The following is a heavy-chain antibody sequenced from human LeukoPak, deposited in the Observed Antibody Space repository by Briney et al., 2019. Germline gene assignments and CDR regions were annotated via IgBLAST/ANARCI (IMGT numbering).Heavy chain of an antibody. CDR2: IYYSGST. CDR3: ARSRTYYYDSSGYYLDY. D-gene: IGHD3-22*01. V-gene: IGHV4-61*08. Sequence: SETLSLTCTVSGGSISSGGYYWSWIRQPPGKGLEWIGYIYYSGSTNYNPSLKSRVTISVDTPKNQFSLKLSSVTAADTAVYYCARSRTYYYDSSGYYLDYWGQGTLVTVSS. CDR1: GGSISSGGYY. J-gene: IGHJ4*02.